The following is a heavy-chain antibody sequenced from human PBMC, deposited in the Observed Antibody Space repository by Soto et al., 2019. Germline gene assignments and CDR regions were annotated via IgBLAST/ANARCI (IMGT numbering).Heavy chain of an antibody. CDR1: GITFRTYG. J-gene: IGHJ4*02. Sequence: SLILCCAASGITFRTYGMHWVLQAPGKGLEWVAFISDDGSQKYYGDSVKGRFTISRDNSKNTPSLRMISLRTEDTSVYYCAKEAPGGWHFFDTWGQGTLVTVSS. CDR2: ISDDGSQK. D-gene: IGHD6-19*01. CDR3: AKEAPGGWHFFDT. V-gene: IGHV3-30*18.